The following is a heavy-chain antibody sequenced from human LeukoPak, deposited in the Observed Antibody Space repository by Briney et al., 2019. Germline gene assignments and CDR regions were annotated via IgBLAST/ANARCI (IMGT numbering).Heavy chain of an antibody. CDR3: ARDFYGSGSYPLRYNWFDP. CDR2: INPSGGST. J-gene: IGHJ5*02. D-gene: IGHD3-10*01. CDR1: GYIFTSYF. V-gene: IGHV1-46*01. Sequence: ASVKVSCKASGYIFTSYFMHWVRQAPGQGLEWMGLINPSGGSTRYAQKFQGRVTMTRDMSTSTVYMELSSLRSEDTAVYYCARDFYGSGSYPLRYNWFDPWGQGTLVTVSS.